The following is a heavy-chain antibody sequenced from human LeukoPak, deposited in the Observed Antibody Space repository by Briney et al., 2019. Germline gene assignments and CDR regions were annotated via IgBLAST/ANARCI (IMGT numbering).Heavy chain of an antibody. Sequence: ASVKVSCKASGYTFTSYDINWVRQATGQGLEWMGWMNPNSCNTGYAQKFQGRVTMTRNTSISTAYMELSSLRSEDTAVYYCARRRAKGYCSGGSCYRFAFNDYWGQGTLVTVSS. D-gene: IGHD2-15*01. CDR3: ARRRAKGYCSGGSCYRFAFNDY. CDR2: MNPNSCNT. CDR1: GYTFTSYD. J-gene: IGHJ4*02. V-gene: IGHV1-8*01.